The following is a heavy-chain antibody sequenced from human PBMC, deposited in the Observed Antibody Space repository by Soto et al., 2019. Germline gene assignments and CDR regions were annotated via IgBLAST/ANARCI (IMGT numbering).Heavy chain of an antibody. D-gene: IGHD2-2*02. CDR1: GFTFSDYY. V-gene: IGHV3-11*06. J-gene: IGHJ6*02. CDR3: ARVECSSTSCYSFYYYGMDV. CDR2: ISSSSSYT. Sequence: QVQLVESGGGLVKPGGSLRLSCAASGFTFSDYYMSWIRQAPGKGLEWVSYISSSSSYTNYADSVKGRFTISRDNAKNSLYLQMNSLRAEDTAVYYCARVECSSTSCYSFYYYGMDVWGQGTTVTVSS.